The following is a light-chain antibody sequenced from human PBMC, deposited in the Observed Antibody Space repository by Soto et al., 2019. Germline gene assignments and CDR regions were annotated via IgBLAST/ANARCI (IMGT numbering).Light chain of an antibody. V-gene: IGLV2-14*01. J-gene: IGLJ1*01. Sequence: QSALTQPASVSGSPGQSITISCTGTSSDLGAYKYVSWYQQHPGKAPKLMIYDVSYRPSGVSTRFSGSKSGDTASLTISGLQTEDEADYYCSSYTSSSTLFGTGTKVTVL. CDR2: DVS. CDR3: SSYTSSSTL. CDR1: SSDLGAYKY.